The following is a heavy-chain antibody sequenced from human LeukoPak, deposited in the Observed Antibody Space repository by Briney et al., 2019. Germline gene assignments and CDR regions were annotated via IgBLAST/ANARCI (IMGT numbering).Heavy chain of an antibody. CDR1: GYTFPSCF. V-gene: IGHV1-46*01. D-gene: IGHD4-17*01. J-gene: IGHJ3*02. CDR2: INPTGGST. Sequence: GASVKVSCKASGYTFPSCFMHWVRQAPGQGLEWMGIINPTGGSTNYAQKFQGRVTMTRDTSISTDYMELCRLRSEDTAVYYCARSAVTYDAFDIWGQGTMVTVSS. CDR3: ARSAVTYDAFDI.